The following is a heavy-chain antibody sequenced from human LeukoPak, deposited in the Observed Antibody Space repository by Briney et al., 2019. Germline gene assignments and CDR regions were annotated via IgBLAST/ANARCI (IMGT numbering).Heavy chain of an antibody. CDR1: GFTFSSYS. CDR3: ARDRSIAAAGSLDY. CDR2: TSSSSSYI. Sequence: GGSLRLSCAASGFTFSSYSMNWVRQAPGKGLEWVSSTSSSSSYIYYADSVKGRFTISRDNAKNSLYLQMNSLRAEDTAVYYCARDRSIAAAGSLDYWGQGTLVTVSS. J-gene: IGHJ4*02. V-gene: IGHV3-21*01. D-gene: IGHD6-13*01.